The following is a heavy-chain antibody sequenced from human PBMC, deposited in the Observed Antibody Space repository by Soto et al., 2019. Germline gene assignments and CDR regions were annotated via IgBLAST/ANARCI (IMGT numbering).Heavy chain of an antibody. D-gene: IGHD4-17*01. CDR2: INHSGST. CDR1: GGSFSGYY. Sequence: SETLSLTCAVYGGSFSGYYWSWIRQPPGKGLEWIGEINHSGSTNYNPSLKSRVTISVDTSKNQFSLKLSSVTAADTAVYYCARPKNHDYGDYQRAFDIWGQGTMVTVSS. CDR3: ARPKNHDYGDYQRAFDI. J-gene: IGHJ3*02. V-gene: IGHV4-34*01.